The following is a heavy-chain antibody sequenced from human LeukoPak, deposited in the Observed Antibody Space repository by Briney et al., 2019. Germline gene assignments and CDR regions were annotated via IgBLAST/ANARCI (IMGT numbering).Heavy chain of an antibody. D-gene: IGHD6-13*01. CDR1: GGSISSYY. CDR3: AMGSSSWSRYYFDY. J-gene: IGHJ4*02. Sequence: SETLSLTCTVSGGSISSYYWSWIRQPPGKGLEWIGYIYYSGSTNYNPSLKSRVTISVDTSKNQFSLKLSSVTAADTAVYYCAMGSSSWSRYYFDYWGQGTLVTVSS. CDR2: IYYSGST. V-gene: IGHV4-59*01.